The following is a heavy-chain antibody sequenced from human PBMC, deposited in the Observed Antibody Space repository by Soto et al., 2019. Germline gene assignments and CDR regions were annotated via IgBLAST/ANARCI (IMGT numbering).Heavy chain of an antibody. D-gene: IGHD3-22*01. Sequence: SETLSLTCTVSGGSISSYYWSWIRQPPGKGLEWIGYVHDSWGSHYNPSLKSRVAISLDTSKSQFSLKLSSVTAADTAVYYCARQDTSGYAFDYWGQGTLVTVSS. CDR3: ARQDTSGYAFDY. CDR2: VHDSWGS. V-gene: IGHV4-59*08. J-gene: IGHJ4*02. CDR1: GGSISSYY.